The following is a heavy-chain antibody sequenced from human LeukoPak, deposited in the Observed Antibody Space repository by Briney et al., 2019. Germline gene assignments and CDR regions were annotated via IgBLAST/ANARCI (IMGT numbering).Heavy chain of an antibody. CDR1: GGSINNYY. CDR3: ARHASYFGSGHDY. V-gene: IGHV4-59*08. J-gene: IGHJ4*02. CDR2: IYYSGST. Sequence: SETLSLTRTVSGGSINNYYWNWIRQPPGKGLEWVSYIYYSGSTNYNPSLTSRVTISVDTSKNHFSLKLSSVTAADTAVYYCARHASYFGSGHDYWGQGTLVTVSS. D-gene: IGHD3-10*01.